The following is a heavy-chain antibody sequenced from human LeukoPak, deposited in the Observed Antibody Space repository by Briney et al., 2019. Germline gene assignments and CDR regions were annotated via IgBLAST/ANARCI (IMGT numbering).Heavy chain of an antibody. CDR3: ALASPGYFDY. CDR2: IYYSGST. Sequence: PSETLSLTCTVSGGSISSSSYYWGWIRQPPGKGLEWIGSIYYSGSTYYNPSLKSRVTISVDTSKNQFSLKLSSVTAADTAVYYCALASPGYFDYWDQGTLVTVSS. CDR1: GGSISSSSYY. V-gene: IGHV4-39*01. J-gene: IGHJ4*02.